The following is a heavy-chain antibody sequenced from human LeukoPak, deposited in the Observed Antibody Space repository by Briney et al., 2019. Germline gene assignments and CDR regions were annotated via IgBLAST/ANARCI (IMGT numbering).Heavy chain of an antibody. CDR2: ISSSSSYI. V-gene: IGHV3-21*01. D-gene: IGHD6-13*01. J-gene: IGHJ4*02. Sequence: GGSLRLSCAASGFTFSSYSMNWVRQAPGKGLEWVSSISSSSSYIYYADSVKGRFTISGDNAKNSLYLQMNSLRAEDTAVYYCAREGAAAGNYFDYWGQGTLVTVSS. CDR3: AREGAAAGNYFDY. CDR1: GFTFSSYS.